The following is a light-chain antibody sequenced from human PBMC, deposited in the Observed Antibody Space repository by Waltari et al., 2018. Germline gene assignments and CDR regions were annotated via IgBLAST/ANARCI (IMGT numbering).Light chain of an antibody. J-gene: IGKJ2*01. V-gene: IGKV1-39*01. Sequence: EIHMTQSPSSLSASVGDRVSIPCRASQNTHKFLNWYQQQPGKAPKLLIYAASNLQGGVPSWFSGSGSGTDFTLTISSLQPADFATYYCQQSYSTPYTFGQGTKVEIK. CDR3: QQSYSTPYT. CDR1: QNTHKF. CDR2: AAS.